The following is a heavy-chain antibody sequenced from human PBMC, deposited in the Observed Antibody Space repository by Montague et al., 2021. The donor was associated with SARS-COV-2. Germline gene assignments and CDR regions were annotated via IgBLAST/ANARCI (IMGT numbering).Heavy chain of an antibody. V-gene: IGHV4-34*01. CDR1: GGSFSGYY. D-gene: IGHD3-10*01. Sequence: SETLSLTCAVYGGSFSGYYWSWIRQPPGKGLEWIGEINHSGSTNYNPSLKSRVTISVDTSKNQFSLKLSSVTAADTAVYYCARDTRDGVLLWFGGDWFDLWGQGTLVTVSS. CDR2: INHSGST. CDR3: ARDTRDGVLLWFGGDWFDL. J-gene: IGHJ5*02.